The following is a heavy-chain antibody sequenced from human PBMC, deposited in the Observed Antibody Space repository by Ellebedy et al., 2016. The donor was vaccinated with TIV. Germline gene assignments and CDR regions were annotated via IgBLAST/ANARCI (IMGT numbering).Heavy chain of an antibody. CDR3: ARGPGYCSGGSCHSGFDY. D-gene: IGHD2-15*01. Sequence: AASVKVSCKASGYTFTSYDINWVRQATGQGLEWMGWMKPNSGNTGYAQKFQGRVTMTRNTSLSTAYMELSSLRSEDTAVYYSARGPGYCSGGSCHSGFDYWGQGTLVTVSS. CDR1: GYTFTSYD. V-gene: IGHV1-8*01. CDR2: MKPNSGNT. J-gene: IGHJ4*02.